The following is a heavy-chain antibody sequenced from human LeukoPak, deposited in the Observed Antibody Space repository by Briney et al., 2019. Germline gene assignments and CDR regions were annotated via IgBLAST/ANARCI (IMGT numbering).Heavy chain of an antibody. CDR1: GFTFTTYS. J-gene: IGHJ4*02. V-gene: IGHV3-21*01. D-gene: IGHD6-19*01. CDR2: ITSPVGRI. CDR3: ATDGRSSGWYGFGY. Sequence: PGGSLRLSCAASGFTFTTYSMNWLRQSPGKGLEWVSSITSPVGRIYYADSLKGRITISRDNARNSLYLQMNSLTAEHTAVYYCATDGRSSGWYGFGYWGLGTLVTVSS.